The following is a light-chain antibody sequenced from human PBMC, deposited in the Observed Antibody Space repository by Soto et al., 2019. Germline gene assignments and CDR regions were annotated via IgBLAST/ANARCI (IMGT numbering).Light chain of an antibody. CDR2: DVS. V-gene: IGLV2-14*01. Sequence: QSALTQPASVSGSPGQSITISCTGTSSDVGGYNYVSWYQQHPGNAPKLMIYDVSNRPSGVSNRFSGSKSGNTASLTISGLQAEYEADYYCSSYTSSSTVFGTGTKLTVL. CDR1: SSDVGGYNY. CDR3: SSYTSSSTV. J-gene: IGLJ1*01.